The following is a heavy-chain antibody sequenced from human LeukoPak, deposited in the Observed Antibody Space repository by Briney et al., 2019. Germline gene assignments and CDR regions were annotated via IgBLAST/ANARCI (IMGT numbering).Heavy chain of an antibody. CDR2: ISRRSSYI. V-gene: IGHV3-21*01. Sequence: GGSLRLSCAASGFTFSSYSMNWVRQAPGKGLEWVSSISRRSSYIYYADSVKGRFTISRENAKNSLYLQMNSLRAEDTAVYYCARDRYYYDSSGYLDYWGQGTLVTVAS. D-gene: IGHD3-22*01. CDR1: GFTFSSYS. CDR3: ARDRYYYDSSGYLDY. J-gene: IGHJ4*02.